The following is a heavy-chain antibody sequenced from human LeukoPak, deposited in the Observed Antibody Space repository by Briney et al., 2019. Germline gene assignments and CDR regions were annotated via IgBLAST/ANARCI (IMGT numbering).Heavy chain of an antibody. Sequence: GASVEVSCKASGYTFTSYYMHWVRQAPGQGLEWMGIINPSGGSTNYAQKFQGRLTMTRDSSTSTLYMELSSLRSEDTAVYYCARGHQTPMILVVLDYWGQGTQVTVSS. J-gene: IGHJ4*02. CDR1: GYTFTSYY. CDR3: ARGHQTPMILVVLDY. V-gene: IGHV1-46*01. CDR2: INPSGGST. D-gene: IGHD3-22*01.